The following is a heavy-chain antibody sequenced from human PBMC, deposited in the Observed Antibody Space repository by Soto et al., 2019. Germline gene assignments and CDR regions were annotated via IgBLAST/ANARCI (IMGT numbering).Heavy chain of an antibody. CDR2: MNPNSGNT. CDR1: GYTFTSYD. Sequence: GASVKVSCKASGYTFTSYDINWVRQATGQGLEWMGWMNPNSGNTGYAQKFQGRVTMTRNTPISTAYMELSSLRSEDPAVSYCARARERYCSGRRCNSRYWFDPWGQGTLVTVSS. V-gene: IGHV1-8*01. D-gene: IGHD2-15*01. CDR3: ARARERYCSGRRCNSRYWFDP. J-gene: IGHJ5*01.